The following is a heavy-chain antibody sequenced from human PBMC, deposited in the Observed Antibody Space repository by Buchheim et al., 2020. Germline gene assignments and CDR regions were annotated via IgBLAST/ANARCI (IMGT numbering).Heavy chain of an antibody. D-gene: IGHD3-3*01. CDR3: ARCSRFLEWLPDYYYYGMDV. V-gene: IGHV1-2*02. CDR1: GYTFTGYY. Sequence: QVQLVQSGAEVKKPGASVKVSCKASGYTFTGYYMHWVRQAPGQGLEWMGWINPKSGGTNYAQKFQGRVTMTRDTSISTVYMEVSGLRADDTAVYYCARCSRFLEWLPDYYYYGMDVWGQGTT. CDR2: INPKSGGT. J-gene: IGHJ6*02.